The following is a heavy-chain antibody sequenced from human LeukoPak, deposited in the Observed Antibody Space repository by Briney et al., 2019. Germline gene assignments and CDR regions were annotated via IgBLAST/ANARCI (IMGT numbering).Heavy chain of an antibody. CDR1: GGSISSYY. V-gene: IGHV4-59*08. D-gene: IGHD1-26*01. CDR2: IYYSGST. CDR3: ARNVGSGSYYWFDP. Sequence: SETLSLTCTVSGGSISSYYWSWIRQPAGKGLEWIGYIYYSGSTNYNPSLKSRVTISVDTSKNQFSLKLSSVTAADTAVYYCARNVGSGSYYWFDPWGQGTLVTVSS. J-gene: IGHJ5*02.